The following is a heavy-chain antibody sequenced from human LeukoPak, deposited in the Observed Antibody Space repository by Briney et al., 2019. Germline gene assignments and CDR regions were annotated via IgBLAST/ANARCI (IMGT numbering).Heavy chain of an antibody. CDR3: ARDRGYASDQ. D-gene: IGHD5-18*01. Sequence: GGSLRLSCAASGFAFNTYWMHWVRQAPGKGLVWVSLNKSENDGSTTTYADSVKGRFTNSRDDAKNTLYLQMNSLRAEDTAVYYCARDRGYASDQWGQGTLVTVSS. V-gene: IGHV3-74*01. CDR2: NKSENDGSTT. CDR1: GFAFNTYW. J-gene: IGHJ4*02.